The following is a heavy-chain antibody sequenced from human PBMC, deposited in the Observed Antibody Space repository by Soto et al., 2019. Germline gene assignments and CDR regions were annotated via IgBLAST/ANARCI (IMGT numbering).Heavy chain of an antibody. CDR1: GGSISSYY. D-gene: IGHD5-12*01. Sequence: SETLSLTCTVSGGSISSYYWSWIRQPPGKGLEWIGYIYYSGSTNYNPSLKSRVTISVDTSKNQFSLKLSSVTAADTAVYYCATARPNSGYDSGPTSWGQGTLVTVSS. J-gene: IGHJ4*02. CDR2: IYYSGST. CDR3: ATARPNSGYDSGPTS. V-gene: IGHV4-59*08.